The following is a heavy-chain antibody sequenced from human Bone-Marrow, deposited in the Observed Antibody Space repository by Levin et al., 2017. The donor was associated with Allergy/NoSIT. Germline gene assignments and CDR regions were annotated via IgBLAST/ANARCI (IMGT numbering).Heavy chain of an antibody. V-gene: IGHV4-31*03. CDR1: GGSISSGGYY. Sequence: NASETLSLTCTVSGGSISSGGYYWSWIRQHPGTGLEWIGYIYYSGSTYYNPSLKSRGTISVDTSKNQFSLKLSSVTAADTAVYYCARDPGPLEDDFWSDGYMDVWGKGTTVTVSS. J-gene: IGHJ6*03. CDR3: ARDPGPLEDDFWSDGYMDV. D-gene: IGHD3-3*01. CDR2: IYYSGST.